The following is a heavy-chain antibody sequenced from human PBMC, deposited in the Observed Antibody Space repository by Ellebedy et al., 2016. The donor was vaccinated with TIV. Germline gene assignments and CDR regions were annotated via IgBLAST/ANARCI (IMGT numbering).Heavy chain of an antibody. Sequence: GESLKISCVGSGFSFSQYAMNWVRQAPGKGLEWVTGIIGSGGNTKYMGSVKGRFTISRDSSGNTLYLQMNSLRAEDTAIYYCAKDPITPASFVYFDYWGQGTLVTVSS. CDR1: GFSFSQYA. J-gene: IGHJ4*02. V-gene: IGHV3-23*01. CDR2: IIGSGGNT. CDR3: AKDPITPASFVYFDY. D-gene: IGHD1-20*01.